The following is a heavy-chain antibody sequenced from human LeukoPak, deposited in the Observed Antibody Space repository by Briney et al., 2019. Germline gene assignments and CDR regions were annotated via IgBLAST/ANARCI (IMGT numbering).Heavy chain of an antibody. CDR3: ARDLDTTVTMKGTDV. CDR2: IYSRGNT. V-gene: IGHV4-39*07. Sequence: SETLSLTCTVSGASISSSSSYWGWIRQPPGKGLEWLGNIYSRGNTYYKPSLRSRVTISIDTSKNQFSLRLTSVTAADTAVYYCARDLDTTVTMKGTDVWGKGTTVTVSS. CDR1: GASISSSSSY. J-gene: IGHJ6*04. D-gene: IGHD4-17*01.